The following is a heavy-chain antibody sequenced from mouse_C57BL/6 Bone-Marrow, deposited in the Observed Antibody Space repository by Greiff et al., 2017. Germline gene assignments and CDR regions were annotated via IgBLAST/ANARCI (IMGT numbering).Heavy chain of an antibody. Sequence: VQLQQPGAELVRPGTSVKLSCKASGYTFTSYWMHWVKQRPGQGLEWIGVIDPSDSYTNYNQKFKGKATLTVDTSSSTAYMQLSSLTSEDSAVYYCERCWYYYGSSYEWFAYWGQGTLVTVSA. V-gene: IGHV1-59*01. D-gene: IGHD1-1*01. CDR2: IDPSDSYT. J-gene: IGHJ3*01. CDR1: GYTFTSYW. CDR3: ERCWYYYGSSYEWFAY.